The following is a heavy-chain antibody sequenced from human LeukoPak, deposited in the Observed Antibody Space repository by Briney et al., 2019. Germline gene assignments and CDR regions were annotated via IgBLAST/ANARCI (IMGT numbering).Heavy chain of an antibody. CDR3: AKYYDFWSGYYDI. D-gene: IGHD3-3*01. V-gene: IGHV4-4*07. CDR2: IYTSGST. J-gene: IGHJ3*02. CDR1: GGSISSYY. Sequence: SETLSLTCTVSGGSISSYYWSWIRQPAGKGLEWIGRIYTSGSTNYNPSLKSRVTMSIDTSKNQFSLELRSVTAADTAVYYCAKYYDFWSGYYDIWGQGTMVTVSS.